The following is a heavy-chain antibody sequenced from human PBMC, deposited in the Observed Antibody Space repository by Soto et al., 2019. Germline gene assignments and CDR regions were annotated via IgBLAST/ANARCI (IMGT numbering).Heavy chain of an antibody. CDR1: GGTFSSYA. V-gene: IGHV1-69*01. J-gene: IGHJ6*02. CDR2: IIPRFGTA. CDR3: ARNHGSLVPAATGGYFYYGLDV. Sequence: QVQLVQSGAEVKKPGSSVKVSCKASGGTFSSYALSWVRQAPGQGLEWMGGIIPRFGTANYAQKLQGRVTITADESTSTGYIELSSLRSEDTAVYYYARNHGSLVPAATGGYFYYGLDVWGQGTTVIVSS. D-gene: IGHD2-2*01.